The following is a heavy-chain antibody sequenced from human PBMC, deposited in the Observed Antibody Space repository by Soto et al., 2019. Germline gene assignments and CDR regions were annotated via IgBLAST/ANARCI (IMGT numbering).Heavy chain of an antibody. Sequence: GGSLRLSCAASGFTFTTAWINWVRQAPVNGLEFVGRIKSKTDGWTPDFSAPVRGIFSISIDYSKIIVYLQINSLKTEDTAVYYCTKDSYFNLKLVRFDYWGLGTLVTVSS. CDR3: TKDSYFNLKLVRFDY. CDR2: IKSKTDGWTP. V-gene: IGHV3-15*07. CDR1: GFTFTTAW. D-gene: IGHD3-9*01. J-gene: IGHJ4*01.